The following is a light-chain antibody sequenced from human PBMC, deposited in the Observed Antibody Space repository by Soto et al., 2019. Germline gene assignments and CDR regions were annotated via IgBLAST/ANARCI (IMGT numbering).Light chain of an antibody. CDR1: QSVSSRY. CDR3: QQYGSSPTLT. J-gene: IGKJ4*01. V-gene: IGKV3-20*01. CDR2: GAS. Sequence: EIVLTQSPGTLSLSPGERATLSCRASQSVSSRYLAWYQQKPGQAPRLLIYGASSRATGTPDRFSGSGAGTDFTLTISRLEPADFAVYYCQQYGSSPTLTFGGGTKVEIK.